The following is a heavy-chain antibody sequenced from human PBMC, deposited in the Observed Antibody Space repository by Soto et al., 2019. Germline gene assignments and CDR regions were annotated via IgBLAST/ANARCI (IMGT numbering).Heavy chain of an antibody. V-gene: IGHV3-30-3*01. CDR2: ISYDGSNK. Sequence: QVQLVESGGGVVQPGRSLRLSCAASGFTFSSYAMHWVRQAPGKGLEWVAVISYDGSNKYYADSVKGRFTISRDNSKNTLYLQMNSLRAEDTAVYYCATNTAIAYWGQGTLDTVSS. CDR1: GFTFSSYA. J-gene: IGHJ4*02. D-gene: IGHD5-18*01. CDR3: ATNTAIAY.